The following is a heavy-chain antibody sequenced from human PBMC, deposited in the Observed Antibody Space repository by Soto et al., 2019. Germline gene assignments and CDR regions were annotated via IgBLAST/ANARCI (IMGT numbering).Heavy chain of an antibody. CDR1: RGSFSYFH. D-gene: IGHD3-16*01. Sequence: QVQLQQWGGGLLKPSETLSLTCGLHRGSFSYFHWSWIRQPPGKGLEWLGEIHTSGSTNYNPSLRSRVTMSIDTSAMQFSLTLNSVTAAGTAVYYCARGGGNPASTNDFWGQGALVTVSS. V-gene: IGHV4-34*01. CDR2: IHTSGST. CDR3: ARGGGNPASTNDF. J-gene: IGHJ4*02.